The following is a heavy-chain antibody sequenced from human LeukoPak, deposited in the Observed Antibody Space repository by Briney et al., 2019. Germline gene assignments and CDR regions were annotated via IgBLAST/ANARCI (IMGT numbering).Heavy chain of an antibody. V-gene: IGHV4-59*01. Sequence: SETLSLTCTVSGGSIRSYYWSWIRQPPGKGLEWIGYIFYSGTTNYNPSLKDRITLSVDTSENQFYLRLTSVTAADTAMYYCARVDSNYVFDYWGQGTLVTVSS. D-gene: IGHD4-11*01. CDR1: GGSIRSYY. CDR3: ARVDSNYVFDY. CDR2: IFYSGTT. J-gene: IGHJ4*02.